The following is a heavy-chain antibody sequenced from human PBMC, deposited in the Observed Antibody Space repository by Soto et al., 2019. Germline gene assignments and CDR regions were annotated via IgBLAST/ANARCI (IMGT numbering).Heavy chain of an antibody. CDR1: GGSIDRSNYY. CDR3: ARHFVAVVIKGWGY. D-gene: IGHD3-22*01. Sequence: QLQLQESGPGLVKPSETLSLTCTVSGGSIDRSNYYWDWIRQPPGKGLEWIGTTYYNGNAYYNPSLKSRVTMSVDTSKNQFSLKLISVTAADTAVYYCARHFVAVVIKGWGYGGQGTLVTVSS. J-gene: IGHJ4*02. CDR2: TYYNGNA. V-gene: IGHV4-39*01.